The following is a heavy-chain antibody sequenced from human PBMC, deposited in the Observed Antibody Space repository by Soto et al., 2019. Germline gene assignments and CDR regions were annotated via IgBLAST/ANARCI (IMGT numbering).Heavy chain of an antibody. D-gene: IGHD2-15*01. Sequence: QVQLVQSGAEVKKPGSSVKVSCKASGGTFSSYAISWVRQAPGQGLEWMGGIIPIFGTANYAQKFQGRVTITADESTSTADMELSSLRSEDTAVYYCARGRDIVVVVAAKPLYYYYGMDVWGQGTTVTVSS. CDR1: GGTFSSYA. V-gene: IGHV1-69*01. CDR2: IIPIFGTA. CDR3: ARGRDIVVVVAAKPLYYYYGMDV. J-gene: IGHJ6*02.